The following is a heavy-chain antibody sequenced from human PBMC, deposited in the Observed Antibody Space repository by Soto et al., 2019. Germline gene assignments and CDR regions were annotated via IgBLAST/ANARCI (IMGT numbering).Heavy chain of an antibody. V-gene: IGHV3-7*04. CDR2: IKQDGSEK. D-gene: IGHD1-20*01. CDR3: ARDWYMDY. CDR1: GFTFSNLW. J-gene: IGHJ4*02. Sequence: GGSLRLSCAASGFTFSNLWINWIRQTPGRGLEWLAVIKQDGSEKYYVDSVKGRFTVSRDNAMNSAYLQMNSLRVDDTAVYYCARDWYMDYWGQGTLVTVSS.